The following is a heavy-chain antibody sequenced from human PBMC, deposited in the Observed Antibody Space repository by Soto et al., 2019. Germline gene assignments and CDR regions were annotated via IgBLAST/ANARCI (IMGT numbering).Heavy chain of an antibody. CDR2: IYYSGST. J-gene: IGHJ5*02. CDR3: ARTSYYYDSSGYYSGWFDP. Sequence: SETLSLTCTVSGGSISSSSYYWGWIRQPPGKGLEWIGSIYYSGSTYCNPSLKSRVTISVDTSKNQFSLKLSSVTAADTAVYFCARTSYYYDSSGYYSGWFDPWGQGTLVTVSS. V-gene: IGHV4-39*01. CDR1: GGSISSSSYY. D-gene: IGHD3-22*01.